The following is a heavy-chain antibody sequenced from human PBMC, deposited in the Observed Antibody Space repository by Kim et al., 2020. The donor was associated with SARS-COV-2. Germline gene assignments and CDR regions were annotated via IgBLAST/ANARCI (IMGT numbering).Heavy chain of an antibody. CDR3: ARDRIAAAGARLYYYYGMDV. V-gene: IGHV3-21*01. Sequence: GGSLRLSCAASGFTFSSYSMNWVRQAPGKGLEWVSSISSSSSYIYYADSVKGRFTISRDNAKNSLYLQMNSLRAEDTAVYYCARDRIAAAGARLYYYYGMDVWGQGTTVTVSS. J-gene: IGHJ6*02. CDR1: GFTFSSYS. D-gene: IGHD6-13*01. CDR2: ISSSSSYI.